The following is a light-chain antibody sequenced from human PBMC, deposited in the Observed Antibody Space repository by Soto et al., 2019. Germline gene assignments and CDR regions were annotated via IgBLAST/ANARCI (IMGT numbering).Light chain of an antibody. CDR2: WAS. Sequence: DIVMTQSPASLAVSLGERATINCKSSQSVLYSSNNKNYLAWYQQKPGQPPKLLIYWASTRESGVPDRFSGSGSGTDFTLTISSLEDEDVAVYYCQQYYSTPRTFGQGTKVEIK. V-gene: IGKV4-1*01. CDR3: QQYYSTPRT. J-gene: IGKJ1*01. CDR1: QSVLYSSNNKNY.